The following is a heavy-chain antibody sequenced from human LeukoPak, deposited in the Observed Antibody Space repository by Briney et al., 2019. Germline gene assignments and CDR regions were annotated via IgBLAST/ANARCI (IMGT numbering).Heavy chain of an antibody. CDR2: ISSSSSYI. D-gene: IGHD5-24*01. Sequence: PGGSLRLSCAASGFTFSRYGIHWVRQAPGKGLEWVSSISSSSSYIYYADSVKGRFTISRDNAKNSLYLQMSSLRAEDTALYYCVRVRDGYTSMPFDSWGQGTLVTVSS. CDR3: VRVRDGYTSMPFDS. J-gene: IGHJ4*02. V-gene: IGHV3-21*01. CDR1: GFTFSRYG.